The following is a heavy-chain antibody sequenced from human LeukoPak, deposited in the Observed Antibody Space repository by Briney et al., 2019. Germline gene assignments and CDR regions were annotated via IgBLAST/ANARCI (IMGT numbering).Heavy chain of an antibody. CDR1: GYTSTSYY. V-gene: IGHV1-46*01. CDR3: ARDSRSGIFGVVIAYYYYGMDV. D-gene: IGHD3-3*01. Sequence: ASVKVSCKASGYTSTSYYMHWVRQAPGQGLEWMGIINPSGGSTSYAQKFQGRVTMTRDTSTSTVYMELSSLRSEDTAVYYCARDSRSGIFGVVIAYYYYGMDVWGQGTTVTVSS. J-gene: IGHJ6*02. CDR2: INPSGGST.